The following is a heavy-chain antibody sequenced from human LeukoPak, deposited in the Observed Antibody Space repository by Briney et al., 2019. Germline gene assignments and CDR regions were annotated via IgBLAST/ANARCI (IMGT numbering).Heavy chain of an antibody. CDR1: GFTFSSYS. Sequence: PGGSLRLSCAASGFTFSSYSMNWVRQAPGKGLEWVSSISSSSSYIYYADSVKGRFTISRDNAKNSLYLQMNSLRAEDTAVYYCARPQGSYYAVDYWGQGTLVTVSS. D-gene: IGHD1-26*01. CDR2: ISSSSSYI. CDR3: ARPQGSYYAVDY. J-gene: IGHJ4*02. V-gene: IGHV3-21*01.